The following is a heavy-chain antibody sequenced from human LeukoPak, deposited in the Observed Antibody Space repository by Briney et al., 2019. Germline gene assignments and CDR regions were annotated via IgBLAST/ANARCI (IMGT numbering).Heavy chain of an antibody. J-gene: IGHJ5*02. Sequence: PGGSLRLSCAASGFTFSSYAMSWVRQAPGKGLEWVSAISGSGGSTYYADSVKGRFTISRDNSKNTLYLQMNSLRAEDTAVYYCASRGGGSSTSCYGHGYSGYDCVGPYLWGQGTLVTVSS. D-gene: IGHD2-2*01. CDR2: ISGSGGST. CDR1: GFTFSSYA. CDR3: ASRGGGSSTSCYGHGYSGYDCVGPYL. V-gene: IGHV3-23*01.